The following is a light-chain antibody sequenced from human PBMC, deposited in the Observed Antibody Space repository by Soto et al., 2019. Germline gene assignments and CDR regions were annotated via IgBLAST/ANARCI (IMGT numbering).Light chain of an antibody. Sequence: TQSPATLSLSPGERVTITCRASQSISSYLNWYQQKPGKAPKLLIYAASSLQSGVPSRFSGSGSGTDFTLTISSLQPEDFATYYCQQSYSTPPSFGQGTKLEIK. CDR3: QQSYSTPPS. CDR2: AAS. J-gene: IGKJ2*01. V-gene: IGKV1-39*01. CDR1: QSISSY.